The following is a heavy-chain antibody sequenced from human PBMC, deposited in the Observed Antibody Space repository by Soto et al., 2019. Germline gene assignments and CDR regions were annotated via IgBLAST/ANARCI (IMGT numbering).Heavy chain of an antibody. CDR3: ARDDPDYFLGY. V-gene: IGHV3-48*03. Sequence: GGSLRLSCAASGFTFSSYEMNWVRQAPGKGLEWVSYISSSGSTIYYADSVKGRFTISRDNAKNSLYLQMNSLRAEDTAVYYCARDDPDYFLGYWGQGTLGTVSA. CDR1: GFTFSSYE. D-gene: IGHD5-12*01. CDR2: ISSSGSTI. J-gene: IGHJ4*02.